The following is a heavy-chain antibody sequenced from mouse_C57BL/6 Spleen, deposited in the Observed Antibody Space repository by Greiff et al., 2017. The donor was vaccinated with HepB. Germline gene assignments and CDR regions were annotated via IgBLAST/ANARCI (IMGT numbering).Heavy chain of an antibody. CDR1: GYTFTSYG. D-gene: IGHD3-2*02. CDR3: TRDAQAWFAY. CDR2: IYPRSGNT. Sequence: QVQLQQSGAELARPGASVKLSCKASGYTFTSYGISWVKQRTGQGLEWIGEIYPRSGNTYYNEKFKGKATLTADKSSSTACMELRSLTSENSAVYFCTRDAQAWFAYWGQGTLVTVSA. V-gene: IGHV1-81*01. J-gene: IGHJ3*01.